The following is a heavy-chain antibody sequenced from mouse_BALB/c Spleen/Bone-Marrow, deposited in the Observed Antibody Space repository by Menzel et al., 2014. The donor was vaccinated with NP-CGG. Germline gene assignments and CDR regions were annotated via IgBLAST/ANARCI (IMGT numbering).Heavy chain of an antibody. J-gene: IGHJ4*01. CDR3: ARQGTLDY. Sequence: EVHLVESGGGLVQPGGSLKLSCATSGFTFRDYYMYWVRQTPEKRLEWVAYISNGGGSTYYPDTVKGRFTISRDNAKNTLYLQMSRLKSEDTAMYYCARQGTLDYRGQGTSVTVSS. CDR1: GFTFRDYY. V-gene: IGHV5-12*02. CDR2: ISNGGGST.